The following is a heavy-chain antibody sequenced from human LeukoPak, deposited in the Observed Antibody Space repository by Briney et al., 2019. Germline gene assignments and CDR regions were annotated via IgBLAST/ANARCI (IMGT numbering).Heavy chain of an antibody. Sequence: PGGSLRLSCAASGFTFDDYAMHWVRQAPGKGLEWVSGISWNSGSIGYADSVKGRFTISRDNAKNSLYLQMNSLRAEDTALYYCAKVRGERNAFDIWGQGTMVTVSS. V-gene: IGHV3-9*01. CDR1: GFTFDDYA. CDR3: AKVRGERNAFDI. CDR2: ISWNSGSI. D-gene: IGHD3-10*01. J-gene: IGHJ3*02.